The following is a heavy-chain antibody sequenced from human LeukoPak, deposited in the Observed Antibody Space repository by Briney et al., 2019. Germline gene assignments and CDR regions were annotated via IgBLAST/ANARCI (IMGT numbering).Heavy chain of an antibody. CDR2: IYYSGST. CDR3: ARGPNYDFWSGSYYYYYYMDV. D-gene: IGHD3-3*01. J-gene: IGHJ6*03. V-gene: IGHV4-39*06. Sequence: SETLSLTCTVSGGSISSSSYYWGWIRQPPGKGLEWIGSIYYSGSTYYNPSLKSRVTMSVDTSKNQFPLKLSSVTAADTAVYYCARGPNYDFWSGSYYYYYYMDVWGKGTTVTVSS. CDR1: GGSISSSSYY.